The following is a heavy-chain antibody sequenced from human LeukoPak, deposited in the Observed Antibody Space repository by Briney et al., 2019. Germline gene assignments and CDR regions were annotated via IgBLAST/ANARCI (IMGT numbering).Heavy chain of an antibody. D-gene: IGHD2-15*01. V-gene: IGHV4-59*01. CDR2: IYYSGST. J-gene: IGHJ5*02. CDR3: AREVSEKYCSGGSCSHTNWFDP. CDR1: GGSISSYY. Sequence: SETLSLTCTASGGSISSYYWRWIRQPPGKGLEWIGYIYYSGSTNYNPSLKSRVTISVDTSKNQFSLKLSSVTAADTAVYYYAREVSEKYCSGGSCSHTNWFDPWGQGTLVTVS.